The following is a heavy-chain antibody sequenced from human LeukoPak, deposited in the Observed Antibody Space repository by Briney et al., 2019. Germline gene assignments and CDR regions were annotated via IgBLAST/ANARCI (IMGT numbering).Heavy chain of an antibody. D-gene: IGHD3-16*01. J-gene: IGHJ4*02. CDR3: ARAGELGATYYFDY. CDR1: GGSISSSSYY. CDR2: IYYSGST. Sequence: SETLSLTCTVSGGSISSSSYYWGWIRQPPGKGLEWIGSIYYSGSTYYNPSLKSRVTISVDTSKNQFSLKLSSVTAADTAVYYCARAGELGATYYFDYWGQGTLVTVSS. V-gene: IGHV4-39*01.